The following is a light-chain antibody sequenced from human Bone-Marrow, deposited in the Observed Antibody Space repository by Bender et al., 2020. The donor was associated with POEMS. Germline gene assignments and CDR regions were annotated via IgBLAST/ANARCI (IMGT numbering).Light chain of an antibody. V-gene: IGLV3-1*01. CDR1: DLGVKY. Sequence: SYEVTQPPSVSVSPGQTASITCSGDDLGVKYVAWYQQKPGQSPVLVIYQDTKRPSGIPERFSGSNSGNTATLTISGTQAMDEADYYCQAWDTYSVIFGGGTKLTVL. CDR3: QAWDTYSVI. CDR2: QDT. J-gene: IGLJ2*01.